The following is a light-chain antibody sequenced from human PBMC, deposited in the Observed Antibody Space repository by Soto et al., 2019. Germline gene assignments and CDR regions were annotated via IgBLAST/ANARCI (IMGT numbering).Light chain of an antibody. V-gene: IGKV4-1*01. Sequence: DIVMTQSPDSLAVSLGERATINCKSSQSVLYSSNNKNYLAWYQQKPGQPPKLLIYWASTRESGVPDRFSGSGSGKDFTLTISSRQAEDVAVYYCQQHFSTPYTFGQGTKLEI. CDR1: QSVLYSSNNKNY. CDR2: WAS. CDR3: QQHFSTPYT. J-gene: IGKJ2*01.